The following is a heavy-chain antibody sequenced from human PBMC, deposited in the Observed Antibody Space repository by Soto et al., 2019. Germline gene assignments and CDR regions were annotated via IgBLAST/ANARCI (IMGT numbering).Heavy chain of an antibody. CDR3: ARETTVTREVCLDY. CDR1: GFTFSSYG. D-gene: IGHD4-17*01. J-gene: IGHJ4*02. Sequence: SGGSLRLSCAASGFTFSSYGMHWVRQAPGKGLEWVAVIWYDGSNKYYADSVKGRFTISRDNSKNTLYLQMNSLRAEDTAVYYCARETTVTREVCLDYWGQGTLVTVSS. V-gene: IGHV3-33*01. CDR2: IWYDGSNK.